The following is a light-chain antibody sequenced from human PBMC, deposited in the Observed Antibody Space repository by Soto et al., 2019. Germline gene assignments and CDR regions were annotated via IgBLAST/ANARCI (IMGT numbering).Light chain of an antibody. CDR3: QQHSHWPPWT. CDR2: AAS. J-gene: IGKJ1*01. CDR1: QNVRAF. V-gene: IGKV3-11*01. Sequence: EVVLTQSPATLSLSPGERATLSCRASQNVRAFLDWYQQKPGQAPRLLIYAASNRATGIPDRFSGSGSGTDFTLTINSLEPEDFEVYYCQQHSHWPPWTFGQGTKVDIK.